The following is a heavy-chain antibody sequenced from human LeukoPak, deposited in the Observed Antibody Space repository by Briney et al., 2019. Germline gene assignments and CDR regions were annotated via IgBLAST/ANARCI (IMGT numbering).Heavy chain of an antibody. D-gene: IGHD5-24*01. CDR2: ISYDGSNK. CDR1: GLTSSSYA. CDR3: ARGRGGDGYNWLCYFDY. V-gene: IGHV3-30-3*01. Sequence: GGSLRLSCAASGLTSSSYALHWVRQAPGKGLEWVAVISYDGSNKYYADSVKGRFTISRDNSKNTLYLQMNSLRSEDTAVYYCARGRGGDGYNWLCYFDYWGQGTLVTVSS. J-gene: IGHJ4*02.